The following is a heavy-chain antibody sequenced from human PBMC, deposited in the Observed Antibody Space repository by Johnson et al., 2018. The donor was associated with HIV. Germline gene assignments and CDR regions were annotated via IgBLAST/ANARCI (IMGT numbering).Heavy chain of an antibody. V-gene: IGHV3-66*01. CDR1: GFTVSRNY. Sequence: VQLVESGGGVVQPGGSLRLSCAASGFTVSRNYMTWVRQAPGKGLEWVSVIYGGGNTYYADSVKGRFTISSDNSQNTLYLQMNSLRAEDTAVYYCARDRRYYDRSGYYHDAFDIWGQGTMVTVSS. D-gene: IGHD3-22*01. CDR3: ARDRRYYDRSGYYHDAFDI. CDR2: IYGGGNT. J-gene: IGHJ3*02.